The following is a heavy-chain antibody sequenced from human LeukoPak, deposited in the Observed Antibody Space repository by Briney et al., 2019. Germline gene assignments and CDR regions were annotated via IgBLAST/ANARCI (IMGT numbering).Heavy chain of an antibody. CDR2: IIPIIGTA. V-gene: IGHV1-69*04. CDR1: GGIFITFA. D-gene: IGHD5-18*01. CDR3: ATARGTANFDY. J-gene: IGHJ4*02. Sequence: SVKVSCKASGGIFITFAITLVRQAPGQGLEWMGRIIPIIGTANYAQKFQGIVTTTADKSTSTAYLELSRLRSEDTAVYYCATARGTANFDYWGQGTLVTVSS.